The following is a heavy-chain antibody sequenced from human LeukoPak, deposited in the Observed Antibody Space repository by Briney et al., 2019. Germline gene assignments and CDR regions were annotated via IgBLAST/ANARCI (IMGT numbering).Heavy chain of an antibody. D-gene: IGHD2-15*01. V-gene: IGHV1-69*05. CDR2: IIPIFGTA. J-gene: IGHJ4*02. CDR3: ARDRAQVAVTYYFDY. Sequence: GASVTVSCKASGGTFSSYAISWVRQAPGQGLEWMGGIIPIFGTANYAQKFQGRVTITTDESTSTAYMELSSLRSEDTAVYYCARDRAQVAVTYYFDYWGQGTLVTVSS. CDR1: GGTFSSYA.